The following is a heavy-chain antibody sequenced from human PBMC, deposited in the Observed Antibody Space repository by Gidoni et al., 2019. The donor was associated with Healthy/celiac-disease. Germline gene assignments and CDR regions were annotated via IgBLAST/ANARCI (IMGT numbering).Heavy chain of an antibody. CDR2: ISSSSSYI. V-gene: IGHV3-21*01. CDR3: ASAPGIAVAGVDY. J-gene: IGHJ4*02. D-gene: IGHD6-19*01. Sequence: EVQLVESGGGLVKPGGSLRLSCAASGFTFSSYSMNWVRQAPGKGLEWVSSISSSSSYIYYADSVKGRFTISRDNAKNSLYLQMNSLRAEDTAVYYCASAPGIAVAGVDYWGQGTLVTVSS. CDR1: GFTFSSYS.